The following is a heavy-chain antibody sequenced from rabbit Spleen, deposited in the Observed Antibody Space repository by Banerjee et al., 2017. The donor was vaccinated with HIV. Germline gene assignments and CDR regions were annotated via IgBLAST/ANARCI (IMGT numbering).Heavy chain of an antibody. J-gene: IGHJ6*01. Sequence: QEQLEESGGDLVKPEGSLTLTCTASGFSFSSSDYMCWVRQAPGKGLEWISCIAGSSSDFTYSATWAKGRFTISKTSSTTVTLQMTSLTAADTATYFCARDAGTSFSSYGMDLWGQGPWSPS. CDR2: IAGSSSDFT. V-gene: IGHV1S45*01. CDR3: ARDAGTSFSSYGMDL. CDR1: GFSFSSSDY. D-gene: IGHD8-1*01.